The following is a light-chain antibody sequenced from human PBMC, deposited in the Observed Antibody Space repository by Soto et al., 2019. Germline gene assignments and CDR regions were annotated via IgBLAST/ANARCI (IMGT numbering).Light chain of an antibody. CDR1: GSNIASNT. CDR2: NNN. J-gene: IGLJ3*02. CDR3: ATWDDSLNGVV. Sequence: QSVLTQPPSASATPGQGVTISCSGSGSNIASNTVSWYQHLPGTAPKLLIYNNNQRPSGVPDRFSGSKSGTSASLAISGLQSEDEADYYCATWDDSLNGVVFGGGTKLTVL. V-gene: IGLV1-44*01.